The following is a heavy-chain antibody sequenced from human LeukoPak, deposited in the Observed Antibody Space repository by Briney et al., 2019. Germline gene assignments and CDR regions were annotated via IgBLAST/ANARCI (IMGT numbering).Heavy chain of an antibody. Sequence: GGSLRLSCAASGFTVSSNYMSWVRQAPGKGLEWVSVIYSGGSTYYADSVKGRFTNSRDNSKNTLHLQMNSLRAEDTAVYYCVPLNWNPPGDFDRWGQGTLVTVSS. CDR3: VPLNWNPPGDFDR. V-gene: IGHV3-53*01. D-gene: IGHD1-20*01. CDR1: GFTVSSNY. CDR2: IYSGGST. J-gene: IGHJ4*02.